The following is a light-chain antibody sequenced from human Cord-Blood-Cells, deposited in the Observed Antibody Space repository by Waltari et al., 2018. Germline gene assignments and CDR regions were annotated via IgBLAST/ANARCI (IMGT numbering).Light chain of an antibody. CDR2: AAA. CDR1: PSISSY. Sequence: DIQMTQSPSSLSASVGARVTITCRASPSISSYLNWYQQKPGKAPKLLIYAAASLQSGVPSRFSGSGSGTDVTLTISSLQPEDFATYYCQQSYSTPFTFGPGTKVDIK. V-gene: IGKV1-39*01. CDR3: QQSYSTPFT. J-gene: IGKJ3*01.